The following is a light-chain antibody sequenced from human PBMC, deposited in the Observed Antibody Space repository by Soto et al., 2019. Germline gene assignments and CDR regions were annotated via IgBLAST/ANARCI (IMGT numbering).Light chain of an antibody. J-gene: IGLJ1*01. CDR1: SNDVGAYNY. V-gene: IGLV2-14*01. CDR2: EII. Sequence: QSVLTQPASVSGSPGQSITISCTGTSNDVGAYNYVAWYQHHPGKAPKLLVYEIINRPSGVSNRFSGYQSGNTASLTISGLQPEDEADYYCSSYTNTRNLVLGNGTKLT. CDR3: SSYTNTRNLV.